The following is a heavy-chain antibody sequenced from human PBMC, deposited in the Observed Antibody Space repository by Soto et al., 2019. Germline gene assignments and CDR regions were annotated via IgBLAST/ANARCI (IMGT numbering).Heavy chain of an antibody. CDR3: ARGDEMTAVTIFEY. CDR1: GGAFGRYS. CDR2: VIPVFNTS. V-gene: IGHV1-69*01. D-gene: IGHD4-17*01. Sequence: QVQLEQSGPEVKRPGTSVKVSCKASGGAFGRYSVSWVRQAPGQGLEWIGGVIPVFNTSNYSLKFQGRVAIFADLSTNTVFMELRSLRSEDTALYYCARGDEMTAVTIFEYWGQGTLVIVSS. J-gene: IGHJ4*02.